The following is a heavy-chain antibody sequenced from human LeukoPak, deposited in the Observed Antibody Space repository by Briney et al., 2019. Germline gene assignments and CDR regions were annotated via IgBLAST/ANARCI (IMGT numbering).Heavy chain of an antibody. CDR1: GFTFSSYA. CDR2: ISGSGGST. D-gene: IGHD6-19*01. Sequence: PGGSLRLSCAASGFTFSSYAMSWVRQAPGKGLEWVSGISGSGGSTYYADSVRGRSTISRDNSRNTLYLQMNSLRAEDTAVYYCAKDGVAVAGTFDYWGQGTLVTVSS. CDR3: AKDGVAVAGTFDY. J-gene: IGHJ4*02. V-gene: IGHV3-23*01.